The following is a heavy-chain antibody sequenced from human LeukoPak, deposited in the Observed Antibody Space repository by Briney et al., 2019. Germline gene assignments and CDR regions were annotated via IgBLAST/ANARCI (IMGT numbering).Heavy chain of an antibody. D-gene: IGHD4-23*01. V-gene: IGHV3-30-3*01. J-gene: IGHJ3*02. CDR1: GFTFSSYA. Sequence: GGSLRLSCAASGFTFSSYAMHWVRQAPGKGLEWVAVISYDGSNKYYADSVKGRFTISRDNSKNIFYVQMNNLTPEDTAIYYCVKEKTTVASRGAFEIWGHGTMVTVSS. CDR3: VKEKTTVASRGAFEI. CDR2: ISYDGSNK.